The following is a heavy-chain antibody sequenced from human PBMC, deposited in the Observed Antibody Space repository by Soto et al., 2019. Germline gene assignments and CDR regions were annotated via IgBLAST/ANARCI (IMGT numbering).Heavy chain of an antibody. CDR2: INAGNGNT. CDR1: GYTFTSYA. V-gene: IGHV1-3*01. J-gene: IGHJ4*02. Sequence: ASVKVSCKTSGYTFTSYAMHWVRQAPGQRLEWMGWINAGNGNTKYSQKFQGRVTITIDTSASTAYMELNSLRAEDTAVYYCAKELARDNDYGESTFDYWGQGTLVTSPQ. CDR3: AKELARDNDYGESTFDY. D-gene: IGHD4-17*01.